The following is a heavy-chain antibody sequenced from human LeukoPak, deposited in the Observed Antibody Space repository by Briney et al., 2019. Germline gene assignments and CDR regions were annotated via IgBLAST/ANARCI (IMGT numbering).Heavy chain of an antibody. V-gene: IGHV1-46*01. CDR1: GFTFTSYY. CDR2: INPSGGST. D-gene: IGHD6-13*01. J-gene: IGHJ4*02. CDR3: ARDPHGSSWYDY. Sequence: GASVRLSCKVSGFTFTSYYMHCVRQAPGQGLEWMGIINPSGGSTSYAQKFQGRVTMTRDTPPSTVYIELSSLRSEDTAVYYCARDPHGSSWYDYWGQGTLVSVSS.